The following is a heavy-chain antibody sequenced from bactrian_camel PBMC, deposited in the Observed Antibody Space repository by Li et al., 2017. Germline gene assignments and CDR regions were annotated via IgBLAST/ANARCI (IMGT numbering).Heavy chain of an antibody. CDR1: TGTFRSAC. V-gene: IGHV3S9*01. D-gene: IGHD4*01. Sequence: HVQLVESGGGSVQDGGSLRLSCAARTGTFRSACMGWTRQVSGKEREGVASIDSDGETTYADSVKGRFAISKDNNKNTLTLQMDSLKPEDTAMYFCAADMKWYCSESFGFWGQGT. J-gene: IGHJ6*01. CDR3: AADMKWYCSESFGF. CDR2: IDSDGET.